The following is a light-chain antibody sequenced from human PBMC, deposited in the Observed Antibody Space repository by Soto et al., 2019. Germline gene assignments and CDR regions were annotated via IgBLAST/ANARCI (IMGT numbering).Light chain of an antibody. J-gene: IGKJ4*01. CDR2: AAS. Sequence: DIQLTQSPSFLSASVGDRVTITCRASQGISSYLAWFQQKPGRAPKLPVYAASTLQSGVPSRFSGSGSGTEFTLTISSLQPEDFATYYCQQRKDYPLTFGGGTKVDIK. V-gene: IGKV1-9*01. CDR1: QGISSY. CDR3: QQRKDYPLT.